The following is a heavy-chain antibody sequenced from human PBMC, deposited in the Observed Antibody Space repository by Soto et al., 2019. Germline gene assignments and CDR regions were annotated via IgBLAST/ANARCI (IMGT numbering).Heavy chain of an antibody. Sequence: SGPTLVNPTQTLTLTCSFSGFSLTTLGTSVSWVRQPPGKALEWLALINWEDDKYYRPSLETRLTISKDTSTNRVLLTMTKLDPADTATYYCVRGEVPSTMVMFFDYWGQGALVTVSS. CDR1: GFSLTTLGTS. CDR3: VRGEVPSTMVMFFDY. CDR2: INWEDDK. V-gene: IGHV2-70*20. J-gene: IGHJ4*02. D-gene: IGHD3-10*01.